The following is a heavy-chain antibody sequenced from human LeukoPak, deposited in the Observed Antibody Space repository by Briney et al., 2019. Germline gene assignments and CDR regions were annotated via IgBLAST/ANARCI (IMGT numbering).Heavy chain of an antibody. J-gene: IGHJ4*02. CDR1: GFTFSSYW. V-gene: IGHV3-7*05. D-gene: IGHD6-19*01. CDR2: IKQDGSAK. CDR3: ARGGFQRVAVANRHFDY. Sequence: GGSLRLSCAASGFTFSSYWMSWVRQAPGKGLEWVANIKQDGSAKSYVDSVKGRFTISRDNAENSLSLQMNSLRAEDTAVYYCARGGFQRVAVANRHFDYWGQGTLATVSS.